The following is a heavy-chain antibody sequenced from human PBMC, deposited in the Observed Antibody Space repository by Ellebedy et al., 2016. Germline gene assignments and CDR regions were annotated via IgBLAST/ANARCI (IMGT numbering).Heavy chain of an antibody. V-gene: IGHV3-74*01. CDR2: TNSDGSTT. CDR3: ARDGMATDYYYYMDV. J-gene: IGHJ6*03. D-gene: IGHD5-24*01. Sequence: HTGGSLRLSCAASGFTFSYYWMHWVRQAPGKGLVWVSRTNSDGSTTSYADSVRGRFTISRDSAKNRLYLQMNSLRAEDTAVYYCARDGMATDYYYYMDVWGKGTTVTVSS. CDR1: GFTFSYYW.